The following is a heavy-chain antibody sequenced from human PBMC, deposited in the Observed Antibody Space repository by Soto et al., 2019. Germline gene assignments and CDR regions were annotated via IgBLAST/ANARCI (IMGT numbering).Heavy chain of an antibody. D-gene: IGHD2-2*02. CDR2: IIPIFGTA. Sequence: GASVKVSCKASGGTFSSYAISWVRQAPGQGLEWMGGIIPIFGTANYAQKFQGRVTITADESTSTAYMELSSLRSEDTAVYYCARADLDCSSTSCYKAQRYYYYYGMDVWGQGTTVTVSS. V-gene: IGHV1-69*13. CDR3: ARADLDCSSTSCYKAQRYYYYYGMDV. J-gene: IGHJ6*02. CDR1: GGTFSSYA.